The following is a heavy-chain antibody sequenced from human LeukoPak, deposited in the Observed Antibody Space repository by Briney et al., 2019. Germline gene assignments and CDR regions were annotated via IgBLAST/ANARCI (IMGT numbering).Heavy chain of an antibody. J-gene: IGHJ5*02. CDR1: GFTFSSYW. CDR3: ARCGYSYGQNWFDP. Sequence: GGALRLSCAASGFTFSSYWMSWVRQAPGRGLEWVANIKQDGSEKYYVDSVKGRFTISRDNAKNSLYLQMNSLRAEDTAVYYCARCGYSYGQNWFDPWGQGTLVTVSS. V-gene: IGHV3-7*01. D-gene: IGHD5-18*01. CDR2: IKQDGSEK.